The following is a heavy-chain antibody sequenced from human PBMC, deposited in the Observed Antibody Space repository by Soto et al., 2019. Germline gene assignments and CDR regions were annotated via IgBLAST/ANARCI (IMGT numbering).Heavy chain of an antibody. J-gene: IGHJ3*02. CDR1: GYTFTNYV. CDR2: ISAYNGNT. V-gene: IGHV1-18*01. Sequence: QVQLVQSGAEVKKPGASVKFSCKTSGYTFTNYVLTGVRQAPGQGLERMGWISAYNGNTKYAQGLKARVTMTTNTSTSTAYMDLRSLRSDDTAVYSCARGGPTGYSSGWDAFDIWGQGTMVTVSS. D-gene: IGHD6-19*01. CDR3: ARGGPTGYSSGWDAFDI.